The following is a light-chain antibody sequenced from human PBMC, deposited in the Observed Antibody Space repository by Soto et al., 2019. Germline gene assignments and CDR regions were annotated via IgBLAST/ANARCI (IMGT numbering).Light chain of an antibody. CDR3: SSYTSDNRDYV. Sequence: QSFLTQPASVSGSPGQSITISCTGTSSDVGAYTSVSWYQHHPGKAPKVMIYEVNKRPSGISNRFSGSKSVNTASLTISGLQPEDEAHYYCSSYTSDNRDYVFGTGTKVTVL. V-gene: IGLV2-14*01. CDR2: EVN. CDR1: SSDVGAYTS. J-gene: IGLJ1*01.